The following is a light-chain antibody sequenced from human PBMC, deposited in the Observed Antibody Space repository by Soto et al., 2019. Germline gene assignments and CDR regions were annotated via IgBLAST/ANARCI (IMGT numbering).Light chain of an antibody. CDR3: SSYAGSNNLV. V-gene: IGLV2-8*01. CDR2: EVS. J-gene: IGLJ2*01. Sequence: QSALTQPPSASGSPGQSVTISCTGTSSDVGGYNYVSWYQQHPGKAPRLMIYEVSKRPSGVSDRLSGSKSGNTASLTVSGLQAEDEADYYCSSYAGSNNLVFGGGTKLTVL. CDR1: SSDVGGYNY.